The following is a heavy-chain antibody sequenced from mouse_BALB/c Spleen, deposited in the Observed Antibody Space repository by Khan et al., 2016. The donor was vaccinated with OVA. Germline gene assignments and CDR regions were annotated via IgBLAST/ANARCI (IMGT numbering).Heavy chain of an antibody. D-gene: IGHD1-1*02. V-gene: IGHV5-6*01. Sequence: EVELVESGGDLVKTGGSLKLSCAASGFTFSTYGMSWVRQTPDKRLEWVATINTGGHYTYYIDSVKGRFTISRDNADNVLYLQMTNLRSEDTAMYYCSRLAYYYNSEAFDYWGQGTLVTVSA. J-gene: IGHJ3*01. CDR3: SRLAYYYNSEAFDY. CDR1: GFTFSTYG. CDR2: INTGGHYT.